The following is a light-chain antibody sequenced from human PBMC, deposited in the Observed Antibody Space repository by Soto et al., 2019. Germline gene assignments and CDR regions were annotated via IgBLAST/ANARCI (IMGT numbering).Light chain of an antibody. J-gene: IGLJ3*02. CDR1: YSNIGNNG. CDR3: AAWDDGLNGPV. Sequence: QSVLTQPPSVSEAPRQRVTISCSGSYSNIGNNGANWYQQLPGKAPKLLIYYDDLLPSGISDRFSGSKSGTSASLAISGLQSDDEADYYCAAWDDGLNGPVFGGGTKLTVL. CDR2: YDD. V-gene: IGLV1-36*01.